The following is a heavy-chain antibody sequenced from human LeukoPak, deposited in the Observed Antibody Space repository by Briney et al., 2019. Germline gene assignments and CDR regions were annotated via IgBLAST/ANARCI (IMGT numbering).Heavy chain of an antibody. CDR2: ITAYNGNT. J-gene: IGHJ4*02. D-gene: IGHD6-19*01. Sequence: ASVKVSCKASGYTFTSYGISWVRQAPGQGNEWMGWITAYNGNTNYAQKLQGRVTMTTDTSTSTAYMELRSLRSDDTAVYCCARDIAVAGTGFDYWGQGTLVTVSS. CDR3: ARDIAVAGTGFDY. V-gene: IGHV1-18*01. CDR1: GYTFTSYG.